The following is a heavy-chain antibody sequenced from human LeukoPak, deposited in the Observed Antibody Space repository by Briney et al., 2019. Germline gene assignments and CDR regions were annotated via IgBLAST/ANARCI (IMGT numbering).Heavy chain of an antibody. CDR1: GFTFSNYA. D-gene: IGHD6-19*01. J-gene: IGHJ4*02. CDR3: TTDSSVAGFDY. V-gene: IGHV3-23*01. Sequence: GGSLRLSCAASGFTFSNYAMSWVRQAPGKGLEWVSSITGSGGSTSYVDSVKGRFTISRDNSKNTLYLQMNSLKTEDTAVYYCTTDSSVAGFDYWGQGTLVTVSS. CDR2: ITGSGGST.